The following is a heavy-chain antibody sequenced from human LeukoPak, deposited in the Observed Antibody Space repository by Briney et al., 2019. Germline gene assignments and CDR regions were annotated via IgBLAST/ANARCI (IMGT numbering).Heavy chain of an antibody. D-gene: IGHD2-2*01. CDR1: GGSFSGYY. CDR3: ASGKTYCSSTSCYRYYYYYGMDV. V-gene: IGHV4-34*01. J-gene: IGHJ6*02. Sequence: PSETLSLTCAVYGGSFSGYYWSWIRQPPGKGLEWIREINHSGSTNYNPSLKSRVTISVDTSKNQFSLKLSSVTAADTAVYYCASGKTYCSSTSCYRYYYYYGMDVWGQGTTVTVSS. CDR2: INHSGST.